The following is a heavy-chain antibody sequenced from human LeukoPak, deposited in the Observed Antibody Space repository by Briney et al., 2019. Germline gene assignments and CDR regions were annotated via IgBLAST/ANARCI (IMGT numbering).Heavy chain of an antibody. J-gene: IGHJ4*02. CDR1: GGSINGFY. V-gene: IGHV4-59*08. D-gene: IGHD3-10*01. Sequence: SETLSLTCTVSGGSINGFYWSWIRQPPGRRLERIGYISYSGSTYYRPSLKSRLTMSLDTSHNQFSLRLNSVTAADTAIYYCARHVISFGESYSQYSFDYWGQGSLVTVSS. CDR3: ARHVISFGESYSQYSFDY. CDR2: ISYSGST.